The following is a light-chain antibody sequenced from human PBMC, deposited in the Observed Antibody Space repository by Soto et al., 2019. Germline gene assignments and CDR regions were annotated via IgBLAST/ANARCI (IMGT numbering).Light chain of an antibody. J-gene: IGKJ3*01. CDR1: QSISSY. CDR3: QQNNSYLFT. Sequence: DIQLTQSPSFLSASVGDRVTITCRASQSISSYLDWYQQKPGKAPKLLIYAASTLQSGVPSRISGSGSRTEFTITRSSLQPEDFETYNCQQNNSYLFTFGPGIKGDIK. V-gene: IGKV1-9*01. CDR2: AAS.